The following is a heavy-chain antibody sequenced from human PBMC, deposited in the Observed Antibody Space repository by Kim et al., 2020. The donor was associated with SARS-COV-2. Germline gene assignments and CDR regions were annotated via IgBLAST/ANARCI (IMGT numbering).Heavy chain of an antibody. Sequence: ASVKVSCKASGYTFTSHGISWVRQAPGQGLEWMGWVSAYNGNTNYAQKFQGRVTMTTDTSTTTAYMELRSLRSDDTAVYYCARDLNSSGFDCWGHGTLVAVSS. V-gene: IGHV1-18*01. CDR1: GYTFTSHG. CDR3: ARDLNSSGFDC. CDR2: VSAYNGNT. D-gene: IGHD3-22*01. J-gene: IGHJ4*01.